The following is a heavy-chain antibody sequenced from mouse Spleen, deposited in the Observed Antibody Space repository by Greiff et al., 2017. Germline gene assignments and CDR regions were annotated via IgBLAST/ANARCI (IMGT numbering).Heavy chain of an antibody. CDR2: INPYNGGT. D-gene: IGHD1-1*01. J-gene: IGHJ1*01. CDR1: GYTFTDYY. V-gene: IGHV1-19*01. CDR3: AREFITTSRWYFDV. Sequence: VQLQQSGPVLVKPGASVKMSCKASGYTFTDYYMNWVKQSHGKSLEWIGVINPYNGGTSYNQKFKGKATLTVDKSSSTAYMELNSLTSEDSAVYYCAREFITTSRWYFDVWGAGTTVTVSS.